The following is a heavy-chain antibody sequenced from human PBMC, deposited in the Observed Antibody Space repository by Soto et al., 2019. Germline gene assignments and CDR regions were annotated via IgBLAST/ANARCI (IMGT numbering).Heavy chain of an antibody. J-gene: IGHJ4*02. V-gene: IGHV3-23*01. Sequence: PGGSLRLSCAVSGFTFSSYSFTWVRQAPGKGLQWVSGISIGGTHTFYADSVKGRFTISRDNSKNTVYLQMHSLRAEDTAVYYCAKWSGYGDLWGQGTLVTVSS. D-gene: IGHD5-12*01. CDR1: GFTFSSYS. CDR2: ISIGGTHT. CDR3: AKWSGYGDL.